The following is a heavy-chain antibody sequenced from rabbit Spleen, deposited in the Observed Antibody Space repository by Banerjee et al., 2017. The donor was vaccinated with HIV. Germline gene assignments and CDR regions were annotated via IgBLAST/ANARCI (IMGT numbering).Heavy chain of an antibody. Sequence: QEQLEESGGDLVKPGASLTLTCTASGFDFSSYYMCWVRQAPGKGLEWIGCIYNGDGSTYYASWVNGRFSISRENTQNTVSLQMNSLTAADTATYFCVRDTWAFNLWGPGTLVTVS. CDR3: VRDTWAFNL. V-gene: IGHV1S47*01. J-gene: IGHJ4*01. CDR1: GFDFSSYY. CDR2: IYNGDGST. D-gene: IGHD3-1*01.